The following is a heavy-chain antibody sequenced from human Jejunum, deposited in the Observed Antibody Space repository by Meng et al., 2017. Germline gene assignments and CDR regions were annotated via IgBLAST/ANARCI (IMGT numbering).Heavy chain of an antibody. Sequence: SVKVSCKASGGTFSSYTLTWVRQDPGQGLEWMGRYIPVLGRTDYSEKLQGRVTITADESTSTAHMELSSMTSEDTAVYYCTRSLYYFQGEKDAFHIWGQGTVVTVSS. V-gene: IGHV1-69*02. CDR3: TRSLYYFQGEKDAFHI. D-gene: IGHD2/OR15-2a*01. CDR1: GGTFSSYT. CDR2: YIPVLGRT. J-gene: IGHJ3*02.